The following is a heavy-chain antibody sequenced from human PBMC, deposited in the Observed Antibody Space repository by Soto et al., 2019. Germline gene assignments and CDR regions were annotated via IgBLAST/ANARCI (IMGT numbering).Heavy chain of an antibody. V-gene: IGHV1-69*06. D-gene: IGHD3-22*01. CDR2: IIPIYGTA. CDR1: GGTFSSYA. Sequence: ASVKVSCKASGGTFSSYAISWVRQAPGEGLEWMGWIIPIYGTANYAQKFQGRVTMTADTSTSTAYMELRSLRSDDTAVYYCASLPLSYDSSHCMDVWGKGTTVTVSS. J-gene: IGHJ6*03. CDR3: ASLPLSYDSSHCMDV.